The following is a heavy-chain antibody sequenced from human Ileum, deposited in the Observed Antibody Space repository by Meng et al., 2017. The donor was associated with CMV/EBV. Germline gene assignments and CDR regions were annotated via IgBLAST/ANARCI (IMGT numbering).Heavy chain of an antibody. CDR3: SKNLKGGYCTSTSCFLPAMGV. CDR2: ISGSGGDT. V-gene: IGHV3-23*01. CDR1: GFTFKINF. J-gene: IGHJ6*02. D-gene: IGHD2-2*01. Sequence: GESLKISCAASGFTFKINFINWVRQAPGQGPEWVSSISGSGGDTYYADSVKGRFTVSRDNTKNMVYLQMNSLRGDDTAVYYCSKNLKGGYCTSTSCFLPAMGVWGQGTTVTVSS.